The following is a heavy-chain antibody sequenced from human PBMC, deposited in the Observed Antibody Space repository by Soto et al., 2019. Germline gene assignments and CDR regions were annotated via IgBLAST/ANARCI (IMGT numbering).Heavy chain of an antibody. CDR2: INHSGST. CDR3: ARGRSDRFLEWFSMGQNWFDP. J-gene: IGHJ5*02. V-gene: IGHV4-34*01. Sequence: SETLSLTCAVYGGSFSGYYWSWIRQPPGKGLEWIGEINHSGSTNYNPSLKSRVTISVDTSKNQFSLKLSSVTAADTAVYYCARGRSDRFLEWFSMGQNWFDPWGQGTLVTVSS. D-gene: IGHD3-3*01. CDR1: GGSFSGYY.